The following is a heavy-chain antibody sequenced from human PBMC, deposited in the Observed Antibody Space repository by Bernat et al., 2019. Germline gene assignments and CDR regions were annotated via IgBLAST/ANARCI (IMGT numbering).Heavy chain of an antibody. CDR3: AHRRDWLLDFDY. V-gene: IGHV2-5*02. D-gene: IGHD3/OR15-3a*01. CDR1: GFSLSTSGVG. CDR2: IYWDDDK. J-gene: IGHJ4*02. Sequence: QITLKESGPTLVKPTQTLTLTCTFSGFSLSTSGVGVGWIRQPPGKALEWLALIYWDDDKRYSPSLKSRLTITKDTSKNQVVLTMTNMDPVDTATYYCAHRRDWLLDFDYWGQGTLVTVSA.